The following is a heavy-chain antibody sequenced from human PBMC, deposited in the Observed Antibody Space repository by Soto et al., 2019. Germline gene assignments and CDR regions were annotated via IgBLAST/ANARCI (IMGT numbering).Heavy chain of an antibody. D-gene: IGHD3-10*01. CDR1: GGSITSGNSDS. V-gene: IGHV4-30-2*01. CDR3: ARAVSPYFGTWFDP. CDR2: ISQTGAT. Sequence: SETLSLTCAVSGGSITSGNSDSCSWIRQPPGRGLEWIGSISQTGATSYNPSLKSRVSVSLDKSKNQFSLRLSSVTAADMAVYYCARAVSPYFGTWFDPWGQGTLVTVSS. J-gene: IGHJ5*02.